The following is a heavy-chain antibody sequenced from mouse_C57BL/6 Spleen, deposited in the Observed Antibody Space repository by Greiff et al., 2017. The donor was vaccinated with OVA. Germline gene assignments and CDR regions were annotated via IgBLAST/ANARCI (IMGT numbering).Heavy chain of an antibody. CDR1: GFTFSSYA. V-gene: IGHV5-9-1*02. CDR3: TRVDSNYSFAY. CDR2: ISSGGDYI. Sequence: EVKVEESGEGLVKPGGSLKLSCAASGFTFSSYAMSWVRQTPEKRLEWVAYISSGGDYIYYADTVKGRFTISRDNARNTLYLQMSSLKSEDTAMYYCTRVDSNYSFAYWGQGTLVTVSA. D-gene: IGHD2-5*01. J-gene: IGHJ3*01.